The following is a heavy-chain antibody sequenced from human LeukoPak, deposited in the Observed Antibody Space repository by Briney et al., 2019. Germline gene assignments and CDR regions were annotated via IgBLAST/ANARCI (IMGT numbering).Heavy chain of an antibody. CDR1: GGSISSSSYY. CDR3: ARARGQGRWSSAFDI. Sequence: SGTLSLTCTVSGGSISSSSYYWGWIRQPPGKGLEWIGSIYYSGSTYYNPSLKSRVTISVDTSKNQFSLKLGSVTAADTAVYYCARARGQGRWSSAFDIWGQGTMVTVSS. J-gene: IGHJ3*02. CDR2: IYYSGST. V-gene: IGHV4-39*07. D-gene: IGHD4-23*01.